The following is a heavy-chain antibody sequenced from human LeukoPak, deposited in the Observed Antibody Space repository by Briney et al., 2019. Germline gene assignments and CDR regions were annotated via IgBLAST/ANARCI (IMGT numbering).Heavy chain of an antibody. V-gene: IGHV1-18*01. J-gene: IGHJ5*02. CDR1: GYTFTSYG. CDR3: ARFYYDFWSGYYWSWFDP. CDR2: ISAYNGNT. Sequence: GASVKVSCKASGYTFTSYGISWVRQAPGQGLEWMGWISAYNGNTNYAQKLQGRVTMTTDTSTSTAYMELRSLRSDDTAVYYCARFYYDFWSGYYWSWFDPWGQGTLVTVSS. D-gene: IGHD3-3*01.